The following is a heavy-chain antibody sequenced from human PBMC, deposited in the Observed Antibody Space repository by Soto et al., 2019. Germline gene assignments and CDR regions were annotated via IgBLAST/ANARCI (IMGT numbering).Heavy chain of an antibody. CDR1: GGTFSSYA. CDR3: ARDRLGYCSGGSCYYTDY. V-gene: IGHV1-69*01. J-gene: IGHJ4*02. Sequence: QVQLVQSGAEVKKPGSSVKVSCKASGGTFSSYAISWVRQAPGQGLEWMGGIIPIFGTANYAQKYQGRVTITADESTSKAYMELSSLRSEDTAVYYCARDRLGYCSGGSCYYTDYWGQGTLVTVSS. D-gene: IGHD2-15*01. CDR2: IIPIFGTA.